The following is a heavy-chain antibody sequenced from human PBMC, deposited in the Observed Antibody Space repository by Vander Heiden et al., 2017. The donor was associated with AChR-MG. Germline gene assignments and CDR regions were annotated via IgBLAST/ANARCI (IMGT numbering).Heavy chain of an antibody. CDR2: ISAYNGNT. J-gene: IGHJ5*02. CDR3: ARVFTMVRGVIISGGWFDP. V-gene: IGHV1-18*01. D-gene: IGHD3-10*01. Sequence: QVQLVQSGAEVKKPGASVKVSCKASGYTFTSYGISWVRQAPGQGLEWMGWISAYNGNTNYTQKLQGRVTMTTDTSTSTAYMELRSLRSDDTAVYYCARVFTMVRGVIISGGWFDPWGQVTLVTVSS. CDR1: GYTFTSYG.